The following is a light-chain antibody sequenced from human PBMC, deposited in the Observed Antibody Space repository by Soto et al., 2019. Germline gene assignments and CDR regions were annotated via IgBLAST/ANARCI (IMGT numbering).Light chain of an antibody. CDR3: VQGLQSPVS. CDR2: LGS. Sequence: DPVMTQSPLSLSVTPGEPASISCRSSQSLLHSNGDNYVDWYVQKPGQSPQRLIYLGSNRASGVTETSRGSESVSDFRLKISRVEAEDVGVYYCVQGLQSPVSFGGGTKVEIK. J-gene: IGKJ4*01. CDR1: QSLLHSNGDNY. V-gene: IGKV2-28*01.